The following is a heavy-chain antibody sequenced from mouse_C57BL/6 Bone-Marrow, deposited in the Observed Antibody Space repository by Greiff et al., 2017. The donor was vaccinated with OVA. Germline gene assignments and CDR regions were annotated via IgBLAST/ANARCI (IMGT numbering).Heavy chain of an antibody. J-gene: IGHJ1*03. Sequence: QVQLKQSGAELVRPGASVTLSCKASGYTFTDYEMHWVKQTPVHGLEWIGAIDPETGGTAYNQKFKGKAILTADKSSSTAYMELRSLTSEDSAVYYCTRSTTVVAPNFDVWGTGTTVTVSS. CDR1: GYTFTDYE. CDR3: TRSTTVVAPNFDV. V-gene: IGHV1-15*01. D-gene: IGHD1-1*01. CDR2: IDPETGGT.